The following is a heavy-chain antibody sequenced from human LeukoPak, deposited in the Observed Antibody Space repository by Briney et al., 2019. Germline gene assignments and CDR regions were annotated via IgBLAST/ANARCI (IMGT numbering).Heavy chain of an antibody. Sequence: SETLSLTCTVSGLSISSGSYYWSWLRQPAGKGLEWIGHIYTSGSTNYNSSLKSRVTIAVDTSKNQFSLKLSSVTAADTAVYYCARDYYGSGRNYNWFDPWGQGTLVTVSS. D-gene: IGHD3-10*01. CDR2: IYTSGST. CDR3: ARDYYGSGRNYNWFDP. V-gene: IGHV4-61*09. CDR1: GLSISSGSYY. J-gene: IGHJ5*02.